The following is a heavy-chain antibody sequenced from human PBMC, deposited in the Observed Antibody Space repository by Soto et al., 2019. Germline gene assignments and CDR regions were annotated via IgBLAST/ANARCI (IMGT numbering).Heavy chain of an antibody. Sequence: SETLSLTCTVSGGSISSSSYYWGWIRQPPGKGLEWIGSIYYSGSTYYNPSLKSRVTISVDTSKNQFSLKLSSVTAADTAVYYCARHQDIVVVPAAMYIDYWGQGTLVTVSS. V-gene: IGHV4-39*01. CDR2: IYYSGST. D-gene: IGHD2-2*01. CDR3: ARHQDIVVVPAAMYIDY. J-gene: IGHJ4*02. CDR1: GGSISSSSYY.